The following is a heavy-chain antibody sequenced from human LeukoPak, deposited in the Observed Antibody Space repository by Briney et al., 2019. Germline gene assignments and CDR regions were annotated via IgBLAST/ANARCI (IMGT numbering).Heavy chain of an antibody. V-gene: IGHV1-69*13. CDR2: IIPIFGTA. CDR3: ARGIAVAGTIFDY. D-gene: IGHD6-19*01. Sequence: SVTVSCTASGGTFSSYAISWVRQAPGQGLEWMGGIIPIFGTANYAQKFQGRVTITADESTSTAYMELSSLRSEDTAVYYCARGIAVAGTIFDYWGQGTLVTVSS. J-gene: IGHJ4*02. CDR1: GGTFSSYA.